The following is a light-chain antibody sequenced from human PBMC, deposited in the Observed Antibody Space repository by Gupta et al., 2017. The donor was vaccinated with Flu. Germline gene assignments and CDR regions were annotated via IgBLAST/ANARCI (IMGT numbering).Light chain of an antibody. CDR2: DVD. Sequence: QSALTQPASVSGSPGQSITISCTGSSSDVGNYNFVSWYQQHPDKAPKLLIYDVDKRPSGISHRFSGSKSGNTASLTISGLQTEDESYYFCSSYAGSGTWVFVGGTILTVL. J-gene: IGLJ3*02. CDR3: SSYAGSGTWV. CDR1: SSDVGNYNF. V-gene: IGLV2-23*02.